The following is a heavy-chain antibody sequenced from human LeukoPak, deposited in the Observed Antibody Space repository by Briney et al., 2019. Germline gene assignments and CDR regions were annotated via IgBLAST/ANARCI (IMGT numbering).Heavy chain of an antibody. CDR3: ARDQSLGSYPDY. V-gene: IGHV1-3*01. CDR2: INAGSGDT. Sequence: ASVKVSCKASGYTFTTSAMHWVRQAPGQRLEWTGWINAGSGDTKYSQKFQGRVTFTRDTSASTAYMALSSLRFEDTAVYFCARDQSLGSYPDYWGQGTLVTVSS. D-gene: IGHD3-10*01. J-gene: IGHJ4*02. CDR1: GYTFTTSA.